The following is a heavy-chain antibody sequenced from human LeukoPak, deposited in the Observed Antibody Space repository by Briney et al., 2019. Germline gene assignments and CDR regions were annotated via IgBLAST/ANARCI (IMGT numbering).Heavy chain of an antibody. CDR2: IIPILGIA. D-gene: IGHD2-15*01. CDR1: GGTFSSYA. Sequence: SVKVSCKASGGTFSSYAISWVGQAPGQGLEWMGRIIPILGIANYAQKFQGRVTITADKSTSTAYMELSSLRSEDTAVYYCAREECSGGSCYTLLYYYMDVWGKGTTVTVSS. J-gene: IGHJ6*03. CDR3: AREECSGGSCYTLLYYYMDV. V-gene: IGHV1-69*04.